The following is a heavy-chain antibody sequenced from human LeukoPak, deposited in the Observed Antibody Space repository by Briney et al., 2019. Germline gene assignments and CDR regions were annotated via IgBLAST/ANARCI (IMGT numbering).Heavy chain of an antibody. D-gene: IGHD3-10*01. Sequence: GGSLRLSCAAPGFTFINYAMYWVRPAPGKWVEWVAFTTYDGSDKYYADSVKGRFTISRDNSKNTLYLQMNTLRAEDTAVYYCAKDRANAWSSDYWGQGTLVTVSS. V-gene: IGHV3-30*02. CDR3: AKDRANAWSSDY. J-gene: IGHJ4*02. CDR1: GFTFINYA. CDR2: TTYDGSDK.